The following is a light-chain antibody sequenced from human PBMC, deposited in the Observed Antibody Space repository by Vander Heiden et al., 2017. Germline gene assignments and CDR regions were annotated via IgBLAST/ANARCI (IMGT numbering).Light chain of an antibody. J-gene: IGKJ1*01. CDR3: QQYGTSRRS. CDR2: AAS. Sequence: EIVLTQSPGTLSLSPGERATLSCRASQSVTSNYLAWYQQKPGRAPRLLIFAASTRATGIPDRFSGSGSGTDFTLTISRLEPEDFAVYYCQQYGTSRRSFGQGARVEIK. CDR1: QSVTSNY. V-gene: IGKV3-20*01.